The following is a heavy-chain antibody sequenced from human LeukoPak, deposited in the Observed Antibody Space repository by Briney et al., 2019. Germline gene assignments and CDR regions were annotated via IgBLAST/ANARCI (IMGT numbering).Heavy chain of an antibody. CDR1: GGSISSYY. J-gene: IGHJ4*02. Sequence: SETLSLTCAVSGGSISSYYWSWIRQPPGKGLEWIGYIYYSGSTNYNPSLKSRVTISVDTSKNQFSLRLSSVTAADTAVYYCARGMQQLYHFDSWGRGTLVTVSS. V-gene: IGHV4-59*01. CDR3: ARGMQQLYHFDS. D-gene: IGHD6-13*01. CDR2: IYYSGST.